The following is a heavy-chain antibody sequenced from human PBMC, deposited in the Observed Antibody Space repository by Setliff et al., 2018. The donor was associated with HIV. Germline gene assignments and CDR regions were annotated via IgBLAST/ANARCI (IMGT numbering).Heavy chain of an antibody. CDR3: ARENDGSGSYGYYYYGMDV. CDR1: GYTFTTYG. V-gene: IGHV1-18*01. CDR2: ISTYNGNT. Sequence: ASVKVSCKASGYTFTTYGITWVRQAPGQGLEWMGWISTYNGNTNYAQKFQGRVTMTTVTSTSTAYMELRSLSSVTAADTAVYYCARENDGSGSYGYYYYGMDVWGQGTTVTVSS. J-gene: IGHJ6*02. D-gene: IGHD3-10*01.